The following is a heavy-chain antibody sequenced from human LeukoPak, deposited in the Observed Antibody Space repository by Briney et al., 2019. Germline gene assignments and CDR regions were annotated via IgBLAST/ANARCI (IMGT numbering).Heavy chain of an antibody. Sequence: GGSLRLSCAASGFTFSSYWMSWVRQASGKGLEWVGRIRSKANSYATAYAASVKGRFTISRDDSKNTAYLQMNSLKTEDTAVYYCTSLGPDCSSTSCRQNWGQGTLVTVSS. V-gene: IGHV3-73*01. D-gene: IGHD2-2*01. CDR1: GFTFSSYW. J-gene: IGHJ4*02. CDR3: TSLGPDCSSTSCRQN. CDR2: IRSKANSYAT.